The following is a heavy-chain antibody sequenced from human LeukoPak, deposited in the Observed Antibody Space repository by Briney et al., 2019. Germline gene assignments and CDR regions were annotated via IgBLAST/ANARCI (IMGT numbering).Heavy chain of an antibody. Sequence: ASVKVSCKASGGTFSSYAISWVRQAPGQGLEWMGRIIPILGIANYAQKFQGRVTITADKSTSTAYMELSSLRSEDTAVYYCAAKGGGMAAAGTPIYYWGQGTLVTVSS. CDR3: AAKGGGMAAAGTPIYY. CDR2: IIPILGIA. D-gene: IGHD6-13*01. V-gene: IGHV1-69*04. CDR1: GGTFSSYA. J-gene: IGHJ4*02.